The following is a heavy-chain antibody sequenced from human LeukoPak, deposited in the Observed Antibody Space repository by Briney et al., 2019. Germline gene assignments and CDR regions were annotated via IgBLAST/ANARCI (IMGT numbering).Heavy chain of an antibody. V-gene: IGHV4-34*01. Sequence: SETLSLTCAVYGGSFSGYYWNWIRQPPGKGLEWIGEINHSGGTNYNPSLKSRVTISVDTSKKQFSLKLSSVTAADTAVYYCARGVDYYGVWGQGTLVTVPS. J-gene: IGHJ4*02. CDR3: ARGVDYYGV. CDR2: INHSGGT. D-gene: IGHD3-10*01. CDR1: GGSFSGYY.